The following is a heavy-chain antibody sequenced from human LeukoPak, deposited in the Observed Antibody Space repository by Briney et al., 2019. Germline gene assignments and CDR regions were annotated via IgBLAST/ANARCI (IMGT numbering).Heavy chain of an antibody. V-gene: IGHV3-30-3*02. CDR2: TSHDESKK. D-gene: IGHD1-26*01. CDR1: GYTFIIYA. Sequence: GGSLRLSCAASGYTFIIYAMHWVRQAPGKGLEWVAVTSHDESKKYYADSVKGRFTISRDNSKNTLYLQMNSLRAEDTAVYFCAKSQDGGRLFHFDYWGQGTLVTVSS. J-gene: IGHJ4*02. CDR3: AKSQDGGRLFHFDY.